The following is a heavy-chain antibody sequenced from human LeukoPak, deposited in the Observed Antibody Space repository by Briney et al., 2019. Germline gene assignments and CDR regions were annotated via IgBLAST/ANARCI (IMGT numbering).Heavy chain of an antibody. CDR3: ARILYGDYAVDY. J-gene: IGHJ4*02. V-gene: IGHV5-10-1*01. CDR2: IDPSDSYT. D-gene: IGHD4-17*01. Sequence: GESLKISCKGSGYSFTSYWISWVRQMPGKGLEWMGRIDPSDSYTNYSPSFQGHVTISADKSISTAYLQWGSLKASDTAMYYCARILYGDYAVDYWGQGTLVTVSS. CDR1: GYSFTSYW.